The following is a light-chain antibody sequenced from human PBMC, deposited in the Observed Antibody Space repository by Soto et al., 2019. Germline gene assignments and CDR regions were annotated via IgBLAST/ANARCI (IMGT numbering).Light chain of an antibody. CDR2: EVS. J-gene: IGLJ2*01. CDR1: SSDVGGYNY. Sequence: QSALTQPPSASGSPGQSLTISCTGTSSDVGGYNYVSWYQQNPGKAPKLMIYEVSKRPSGVPYRFSGSKSGNTAPLTVSGLRAEVEAEYFCGSSTGSGEDLVVFGGGTKLTVL. V-gene: IGLV2-8*01. CDR3: GSSTGSGEDLVV.